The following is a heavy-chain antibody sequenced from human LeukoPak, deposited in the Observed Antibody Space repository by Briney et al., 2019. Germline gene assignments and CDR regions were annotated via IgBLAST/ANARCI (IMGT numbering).Heavy chain of an antibody. V-gene: IGHV3-23*01. CDR1: GFTFSSYG. J-gene: IGHJ4*02. CDR3: ARDRGLFGVVRGGYFDY. D-gene: IGHD3-3*01. Sequence: GGSLRLSCAASGFTFSSYGMHWVRQAPGKGLEWVSAISGSGGSTYYADSVKGRFTISRDNSKNTLYLQMNSLRAEDTAVYYCARDRGLFGVVRGGYFDYWGQGTLVTVSS. CDR2: ISGSGGST.